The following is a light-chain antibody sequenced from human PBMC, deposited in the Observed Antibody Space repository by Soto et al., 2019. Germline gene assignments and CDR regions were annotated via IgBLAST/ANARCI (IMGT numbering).Light chain of an antibody. CDR1: ESISSY. V-gene: IGKV1-39*01. J-gene: IGKJ2*01. CDR3: QQSYITPST. Sequence: DIQMTQSPSSLSASVGDRVTITCRASESISSYLNWYQQKPGKAPKLLCYATSSLLSGVPSRFSGSGSRTDFTLTISSLQPEDFSTYYCQQSYITPSTFGQGTKL. CDR2: ATS.